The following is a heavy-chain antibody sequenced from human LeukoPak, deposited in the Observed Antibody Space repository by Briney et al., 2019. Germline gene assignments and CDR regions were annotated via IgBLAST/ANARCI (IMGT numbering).Heavy chain of an antibody. Sequence: SETLSLTCTVSGGSMRSHYWSWIRQTPGKGLKWIGYIDYSGSTRYNPSLQSRVSISVDTSKNQFSLKLTSVTATDTAVYYCARLINNDNSGDADTFDMWGQGTVVTVFS. CDR1: GGSMRSHY. CDR2: IDYSGST. CDR3: ARLINNDNSGDADTFDM. D-gene: IGHD3-22*01. J-gene: IGHJ3*02. V-gene: IGHV4-59*11.